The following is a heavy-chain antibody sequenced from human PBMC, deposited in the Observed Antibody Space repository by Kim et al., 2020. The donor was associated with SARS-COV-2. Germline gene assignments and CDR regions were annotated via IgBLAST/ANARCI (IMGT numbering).Heavy chain of an antibody. CDR3: VRTDTSGYYDY. J-gene: IGHJ4*01. Sequence: SETLSLICSVSGGSISSSTHYWGWIRQSPGSGLEWIASIHYGGTPYYNPSLSSRVTISVDTSNNQFSLKLSSMTAADTALYYCVRTDTSGYYDYWGHG. V-gene: IGHV4-39*07. D-gene: IGHD3-22*01. CDR2: IHYGGTP. CDR1: GGSISSSTHY.